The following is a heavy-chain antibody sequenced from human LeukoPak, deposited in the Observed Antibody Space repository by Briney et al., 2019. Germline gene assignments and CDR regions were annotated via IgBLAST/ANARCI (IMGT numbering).Heavy chain of an antibody. Sequence: SETLSLTCAVYGGSFSGYYWSWIRQPPGKGLEWIGEINHSGSTNYNPSLKSRVTISVDTSKNQFSLKLSSVTAADKAVYFCALYESSGYYYSYWGQGTVVTVSS. CDR3: ALYESSGYYYSY. CDR1: GGSFSGYY. J-gene: IGHJ4*02. V-gene: IGHV4-34*01. D-gene: IGHD3-22*01. CDR2: INHSGST.